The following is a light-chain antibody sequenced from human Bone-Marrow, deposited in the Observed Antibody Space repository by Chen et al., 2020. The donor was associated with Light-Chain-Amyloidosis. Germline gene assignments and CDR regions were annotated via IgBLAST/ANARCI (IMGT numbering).Light chain of an antibody. CDR2: AAS. CDR1: QSIGNY. CDR3: QQSFITLLRFT. V-gene: IGKV1-39*01. J-gene: IGKJ3*01. Sequence: DIQMPQSPTSLSASIGDRVTITCRASQSIGNYLNWYQQKPGKAPRLLIFAASSLQSGVPSRFSGSGFGTDFTLTISSLQPEDFATYYCQQSFITLLRFTFGPGTKVDTK.